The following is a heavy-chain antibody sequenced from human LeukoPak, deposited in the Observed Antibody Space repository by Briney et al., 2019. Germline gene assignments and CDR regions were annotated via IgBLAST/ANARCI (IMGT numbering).Heavy chain of an antibody. D-gene: IGHD6-19*01. CDR2: INGDGSER. J-gene: IGHJ6*04. Sequence: GGSLRLSCVALEFEPTYFWMTWVRRAPGKGLEWVANINGDGSERFYLDSVRGRFTISRDNAKNSLYLQMNSLRAEDTAVYYCATFVGTVSGTYTVPGGLLVWGKGTTVSVSS. CDR1: EFEPTYFW. CDR3: ATFVGTVSGTYTVPGGLLV. V-gene: IGHV3-7*01.